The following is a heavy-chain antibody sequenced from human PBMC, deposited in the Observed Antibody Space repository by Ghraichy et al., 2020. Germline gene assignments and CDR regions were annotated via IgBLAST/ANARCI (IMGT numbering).Heavy chain of an antibody. CDR1: GGTFSSYA. J-gene: IGHJ6*03. V-gene: IGHV1-69*04. CDR3: ARDSIGHYYYYYMDV. D-gene: IGHD2-21*01. CDR2: IIPILGIA. Sequence: SVKVSCKASGGTFSSYAISWVRQAPGQGLEWMGRIIPILGIANYAQKFQGRVTITADKSTSTAYMELSSLRSEDTAVYYCARDSIGHYYYYYMDVWGKGTTVTVSS.